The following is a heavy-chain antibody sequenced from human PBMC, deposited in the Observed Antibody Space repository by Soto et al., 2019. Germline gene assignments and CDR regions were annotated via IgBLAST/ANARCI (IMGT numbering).Heavy chain of an antibody. CDR1: GFTFSDYY. J-gene: IGHJ6*02. V-gene: IGHV3-11*06. D-gene: IGHD5-18*01. CDR3: ASSGYSYGSYYYGMDV. CDR2: ISSSSSYT. Sequence: GGSLRLSCAASGFTFSDYYMSWIRQAPGKGLEWVSYISSSSSYTNYADSVKGRFTISRDNAKNSLYLQMNSLRAEDTAVYYCASSGYSYGSYYYGMDVWGQGTTVTVSS.